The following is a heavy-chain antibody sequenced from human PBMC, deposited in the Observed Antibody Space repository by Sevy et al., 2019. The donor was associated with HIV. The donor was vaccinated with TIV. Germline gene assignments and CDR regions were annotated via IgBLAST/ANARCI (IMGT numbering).Heavy chain of an antibody. D-gene: IGHD3-9*01. V-gene: IGHV4-59*01. Sequence: SETLSLTCTVSGGSISNFYWSWIRQPPGKGLEWIGNIYCSASTNYNPSLKSRVTISVDTSKNQLSLRLNSVTAADTAVYYCAREPPYYDILSGYSYGMDVWGQGTTVTVSS. J-gene: IGHJ6*02. CDR2: IYCSAST. CDR3: AREPPYYDILSGYSYGMDV. CDR1: GGSISNFY.